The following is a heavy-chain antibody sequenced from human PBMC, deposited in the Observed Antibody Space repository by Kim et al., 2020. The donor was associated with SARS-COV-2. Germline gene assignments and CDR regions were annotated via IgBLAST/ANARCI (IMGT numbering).Heavy chain of an antibody. CDR2: IRSKAYGGTT. CDR3: TREVAAAGTRGDAAFDI. D-gene: IGHD6-13*01. J-gene: IGHJ3*02. CDR1: GFTFGDYA. V-gene: IGHV3-49*03. Sequence: GGSLRLSCTASGFTFGDYAMSWFRQAPGKGLEWVGFIRSKAYGGTTEYAASVKGRFTISRDDSKSIAYLQMNSLKTEDTAVYYCTREVAAAGTRGDAAFDIWGQGTMVTVSS.